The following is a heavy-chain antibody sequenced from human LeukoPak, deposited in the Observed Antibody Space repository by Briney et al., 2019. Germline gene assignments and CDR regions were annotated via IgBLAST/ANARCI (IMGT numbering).Heavy chain of an antibody. V-gene: IGHV4-39*01. Sequence: KPSETLSLTCTVSGGSISSSSYYWGWIRQPPGKGLEWIGSIYYSGSTYYNPSLKSRVTISVDTSKNQFSLKLSSVTAADTAVYYCARQAGYDRYWGQGTLVTVSS. CDR1: GGSISSSSYY. CDR3: ARQAGYDRY. D-gene: IGHD5-12*01. J-gene: IGHJ4*02. CDR2: IYYSGST.